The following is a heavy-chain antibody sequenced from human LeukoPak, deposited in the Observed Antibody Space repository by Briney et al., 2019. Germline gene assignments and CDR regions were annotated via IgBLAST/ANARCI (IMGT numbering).Heavy chain of an antibody. CDR2: IYKDGST. V-gene: IGHV3-53*01. CDR3: AKIVVITGTDYFDY. CDR1: GFTVSHEY. D-gene: IGHD3-22*01. J-gene: IGHJ4*02. Sequence: GGSLRLSYAVSGFTVSHEYMTWVRQAPGKGLEWLSVIYKDGSTYYADSVKGRFTISRDNSKNTVYLQMNSLRVEDTAVYYCAKIVVITGTDYFDYWGQGTLVTVSS.